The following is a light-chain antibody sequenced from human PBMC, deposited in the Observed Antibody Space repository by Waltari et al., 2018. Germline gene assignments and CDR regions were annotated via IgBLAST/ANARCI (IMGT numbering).Light chain of an antibody. Sequence: QSVLTQPPSVSAAPGQKVTISCSASSPNIGNHYVSWYQHLPGTAPKLLIYDKNKRPSGIPDRFSGSKSGTSATLGITGLQTGDEADYYCGTWDSSLSALVFGGGTKLTVL. V-gene: IGLV1-51*01. CDR2: DKN. CDR3: GTWDSSLSALV. J-gene: IGLJ2*01. CDR1: SPNIGNHY.